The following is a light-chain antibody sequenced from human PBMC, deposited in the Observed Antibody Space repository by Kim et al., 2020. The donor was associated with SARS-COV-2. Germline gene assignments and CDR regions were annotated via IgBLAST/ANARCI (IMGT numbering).Light chain of an antibody. CDR3: QVWDSSSDQNV. CDR2: YDS. V-gene: IGLV3-21*04. Sequence: SYELTQPPSVSVAPGKTARITCGGNNIGSKSVHWYQQKPGQAPVLVIYYDSDRPSGIPERFSGSNSGNTATLTISRVEAGDEADYYCQVWDSSSDQNVFG. J-gene: IGLJ1*01. CDR1: NIGSKS.